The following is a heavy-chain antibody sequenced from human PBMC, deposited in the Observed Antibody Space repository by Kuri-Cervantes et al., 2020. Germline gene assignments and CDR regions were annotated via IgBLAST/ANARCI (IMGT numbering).Heavy chain of an antibody. CDR1: GFTFNNYW. J-gene: IGHJ3*02. V-gene: IGHV3-7*01. D-gene: IGHD1-1*01. Sequence: ESLKISCAASGFTFNNYWMSWVRQAPGQGLEWVANIKEDGGRNFYVDSVKGRFTISRDNAKSSLYLQMNSLRADDTAVYYCARVNVNDALDIWAQGTMVTVSS. CDR3: ARVNVNDALDI. CDR2: IKEDGGRN.